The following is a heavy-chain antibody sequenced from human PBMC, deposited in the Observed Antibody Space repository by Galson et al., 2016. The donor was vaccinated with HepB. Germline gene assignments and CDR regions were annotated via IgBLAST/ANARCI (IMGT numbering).Heavy chain of an antibody. D-gene: IGHD3-10*01. CDR3: ARDRVTVIRGVTALDY. Sequence: SETLSLTCVVSGGSISAANFYWGWIRQPPGKGLEWIGHIYSSGRTHYNPSLNSRVTISLDTSKNQVSLKLNSVTAADTALYFCARDRVTVIRGVTALDYWGQGILVTVSS. CDR1: GGSISAANFY. J-gene: IGHJ4*02. CDR2: IYSSGRT. V-gene: IGHV4-39*07.